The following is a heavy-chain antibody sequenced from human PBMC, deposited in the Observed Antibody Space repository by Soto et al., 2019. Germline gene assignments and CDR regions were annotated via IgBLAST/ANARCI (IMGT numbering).Heavy chain of an antibody. CDR1: GYTFTSYA. J-gene: IGHJ5*02. Sequence: GASVKVSCKASGYTFTSYAISWVRQAPGQGLEWMGGISAYNGTTNYAQKLQGRVTITTDESTSTAYMELSSLRSDDTAVYFCARGIKYGAYSRWFDPWGQGTLVTVSS. CDR2: ISAYNGTT. D-gene: IGHD4-17*01. CDR3: ARGIKYGAYSRWFDP. V-gene: IGHV1-18*01.